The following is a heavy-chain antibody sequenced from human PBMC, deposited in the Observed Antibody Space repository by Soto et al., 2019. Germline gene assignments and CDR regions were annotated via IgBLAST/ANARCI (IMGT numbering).Heavy chain of an antibody. CDR3: ASRGSSWSHFDY. CDR1: GGSFSGYY. J-gene: IGHJ4*02. D-gene: IGHD6-13*01. CDR2: ISHSGST. V-gene: IGHV4-34*01. Sequence: PSETLSLTCAVYGGSFSGYYWSWIRQPPGKGLEWIGEISHSGSTNYNPSLKSRVTISVDTSKNQFSLKLSSVTAADTAVYYCASRGSSWSHFDYWGQGTLVTVSS.